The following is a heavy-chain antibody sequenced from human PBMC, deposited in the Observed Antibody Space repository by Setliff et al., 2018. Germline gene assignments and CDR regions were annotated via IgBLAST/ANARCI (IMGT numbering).Heavy chain of an antibody. CDR2: INANGGAN. CDR3: ARGRQVHRHLVIVPAAAFDF. Sequence: ASVKVSCKASGYTFTDYYIHWIRQAPGQGLEWMGWINANGGANGQSYKFRGRVAMTRDTSISRVFMELNRLTSDDTAVYYCARGRQVHRHLVIVPAAAFDFWGQGARVTVSS. J-gene: IGHJ4*02. CDR1: GYTFTDYY. V-gene: IGHV1-2*07. D-gene: IGHD2-2*01.